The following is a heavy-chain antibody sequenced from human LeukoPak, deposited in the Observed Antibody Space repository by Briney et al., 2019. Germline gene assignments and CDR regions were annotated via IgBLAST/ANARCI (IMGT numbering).Heavy chain of an antibody. CDR2: SSGSGGST. CDR3: AKEYYYGSGSDAFDI. Sequence: GGSLRLSCAASGFTFSSYAMSRVRQAPGKGLEWVSASSGSGGSTYYEDAVKGRFTISRDNSNNTLYLQMNSLRAEDTAVYYCAKEYYYGSGSDAFDIWGQGTMVTVSS. CDR1: GFTFSSYA. D-gene: IGHD3-10*01. V-gene: IGHV3-23*01. J-gene: IGHJ3*02.